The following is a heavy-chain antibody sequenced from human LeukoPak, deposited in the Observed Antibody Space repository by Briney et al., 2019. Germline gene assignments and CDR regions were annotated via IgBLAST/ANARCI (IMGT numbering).Heavy chain of an antibody. CDR1: GGSLSSSTW. Sequence: SETLSLTCTVSGGSLSSSTWWNWVLQPPGKGLEWIGQICHSGTTNYNPSLKSRVSISVDESKNQFSLNLTSVTAADTAVYFCARHPNYYGSGWGQGIQVTVSS. CDR3: ARHPNYYGSG. J-gene: IGHJ4*02. V-gene: IGHV4-4*02. CDR2: ICHSGTT. D-gene: IGHD3-10*01.